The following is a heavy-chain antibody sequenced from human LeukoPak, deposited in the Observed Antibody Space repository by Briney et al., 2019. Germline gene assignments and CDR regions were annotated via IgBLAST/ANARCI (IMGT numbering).Heavy chain of an antibody. D-gene: IGHD3-10*01. CDR3: ARNKYYYGSRNYGVPNWFDP. Sequence: SETLSLTCTVSGASISSNTYYWGWIRQPPGRGLEWIGSIYYSGSTYYNPSLTSRVTISVDTSKNQFSLKMSSVTAADTAVYYCARNKYYYGSRNYGVPNWFDPWGQGTLVTVAS. CDR2: IYYSGST. J-gene: IGHJ5*02. V-gene: IGHV4-39*01. CDR1: GASISSNTYY.